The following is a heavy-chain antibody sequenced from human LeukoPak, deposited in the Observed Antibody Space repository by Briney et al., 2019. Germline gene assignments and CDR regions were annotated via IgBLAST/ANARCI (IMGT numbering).Heavy chain of an antibody. CDR1: GFTFSTYG. CDR2: ISGSGGSA. Sequence: GGSLRLSCVASGFTFSTYGMSWVRQAPGEGLEWVSAISGSGGSAYYADSVKGRFAISGDNSKNTLYLQMNSLRAEDTAVYYCAKDGGEYYDILTGYYPRLYYMDVWGKGTTVTISS. J-gene: IGHJ6*03. CDR3: AKDGGEYYDILTGYYPRLYYMDV. V-gene: IGHV3-23*01. D-gene: IGHD3-9*01.